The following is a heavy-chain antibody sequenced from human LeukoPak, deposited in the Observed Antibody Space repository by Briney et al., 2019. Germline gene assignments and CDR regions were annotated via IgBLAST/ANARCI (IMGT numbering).Heavy chain of an antibody. CDR1: GDTFTDYY. CDR3: AMELLVPVPLKAFDY. D-gene: IGHD6-19*01. V-gene: IGHV1-2*02. J-gene: IGHJ4*02. CDR2: INPKSGDT. Sequence: ASVKVSCKASGDTFTDYYMHWVRQAPGQGLEWVVGINPKSGDTHYVQRFQGGVTVTRDTAISTGYMELSGLRSDDTAVYYCAMELLVPVPLKAFDYWGQGTLVTVSS.